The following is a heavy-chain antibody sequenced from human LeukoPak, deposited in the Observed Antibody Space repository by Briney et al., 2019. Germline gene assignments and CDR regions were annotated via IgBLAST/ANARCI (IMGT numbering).Heavy chain of an antibody. CDR3: ARGRLGPDY. D-gene: IGHD3-9*01. Sequence: SETLSLTCAVYGGSFSGYYWSWIRQPPGKGLEWIGEINHSGSTNYNPALKSGVTISVDTSKNQFSLKLGSVTAADTAVYYCARGRLGPDYWGQGTLVTVSS. V-gene: IGHV4-34*01. CDR2: INHSGST. CDR1: GGSFSGYY. J-gene: IGHJ4*02.